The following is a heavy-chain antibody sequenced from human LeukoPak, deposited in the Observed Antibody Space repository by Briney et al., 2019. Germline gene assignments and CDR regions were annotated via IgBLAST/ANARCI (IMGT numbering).Heavy chain of an antibody. CDR1: GMSITSRHY. CDR3: VRDFGETSLPNWFDP. CDR2: TSHSDSP. D-gene: IGHD3-16*01. J-gene: IGHJ5*02. V-gene: IGHV4-38-2*02. Sequence: SETLSLTCSVSGMSITSRHYWGWIRQPPGKGLEWIGSTSHSDSPYYNPSLESRVTISLDTSRNQFSLKLTSVTAADTAVYYCVRDFGETSLPNWFDPWGQGTLVIVSS.